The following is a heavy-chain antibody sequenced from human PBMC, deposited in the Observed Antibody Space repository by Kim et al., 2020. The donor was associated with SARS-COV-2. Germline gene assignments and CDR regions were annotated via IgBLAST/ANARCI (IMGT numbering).Heavy chain of an antibody. CDR2: IRSKAYGGTT. CDR3: TRGRRGRAAAGSGAFDP. Sequence: GGSLRLSCTASGFTFGDYAMSWFRQAPGKGLEWVGFIRSKAYGGTTEYAASVKGRFTISRDDSKSIAYLQMNSLKTEDTAVYYCTRGRRGRAAAGSGAFDPWGQGTLVTVSS. J-gene: IGHJ5*02. CDR1: GFTFGDYA. D-gene: IGHD6-13*01. V-gene: IGHV3-49*03.